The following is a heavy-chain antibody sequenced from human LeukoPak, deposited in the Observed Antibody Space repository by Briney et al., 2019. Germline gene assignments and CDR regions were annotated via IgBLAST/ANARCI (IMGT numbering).Heavy chain of an antibody. CDR2: IDKKDNYYAT. J-gene: IGHJ5*02. V-gene: IGHV3-73*01. CDR3: TRDSGTYNWLDP. Sequence: GGSLRLSCAASGFTFSGSAIHWVRQSSGKGLEWVGHIDKKDNYYATTSAASVTATFTITRDDSKNTAYLQMNSLKTEDTALYYCTRDSGTYNWLDPWGQGTLVTVSS. CDR1: GFTFSGSA. D-gene: IGHD1-26*01.